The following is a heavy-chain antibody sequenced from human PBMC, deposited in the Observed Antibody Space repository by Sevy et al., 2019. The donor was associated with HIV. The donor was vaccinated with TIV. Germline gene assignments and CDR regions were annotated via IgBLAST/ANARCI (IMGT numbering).Heavy chain of an antibody. CDR3: AKNGDSPYYKYAMDI. V-gene: IGHV3-30*02. Sequence: GGSLRLSCAASGFSFSSYGMYWVRQAPGKGLEWVARIGYDGSDKYYGDSVKGRVTISRDNSKTTLYLQMNSLRAEDTAVYYCAKNGDSPYYKYAMDIWGQGTTVTVSS. CDR1: GFSFSSYG. J-gene: IGHJ6*02. CDR2: IGYDGSDK. D-gene: IGHD4-17*01.